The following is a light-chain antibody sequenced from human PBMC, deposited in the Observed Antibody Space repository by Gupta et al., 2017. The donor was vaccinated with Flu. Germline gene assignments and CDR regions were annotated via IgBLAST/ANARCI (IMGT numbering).Light chain of an antibody. CDR3: QQYDDSPVT. CDR2: GAS. CDR1: QSLGTSY. V-gene: IGKV3-20*01. J-gene: IGKJ5*01. Sequence: IVLTQSPDTVSLSPGDNATRSCRASQSLGTSYLAGYQQKPGQAPRLLISGASSRAAGISDRFSGSGSGADFSLTITRLEPEDSAVYYCQQYDDSPVTFGQGTRLEIK.